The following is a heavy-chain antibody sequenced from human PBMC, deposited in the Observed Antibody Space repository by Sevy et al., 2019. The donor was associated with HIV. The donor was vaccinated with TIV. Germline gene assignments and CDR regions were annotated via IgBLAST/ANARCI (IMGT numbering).Heavy chain of an antibody. V-gene: IGHV1-18*01. CDR2: ISGFNGNT. D-gene: IGHD6-13*01. CDR1: SYTFSNYG. CDR3: ARGYSSTYYGSVDY. Sequence: ASVKVSCKASSYTFSNYGITWVRQAPGQGLERVGWISGFNGNTKYAQKFQGRVTVTTDTSTTTVYMELRSLRSDDTAVYYCARGYSSTYYGSVDYWGQGTLVTVSS. J-gene: IGHJ4*02.